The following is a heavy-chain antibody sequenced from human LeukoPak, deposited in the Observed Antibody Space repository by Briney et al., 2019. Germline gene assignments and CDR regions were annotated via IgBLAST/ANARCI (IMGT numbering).Heavy chain of an antibody. D-gene: IGHD2-15*01. Sequence: SETLSLTCTVSGGSISSSSYYWGWIRQPPGKGLEWIGSIYYSGSTYYNPSLKSRVTMSVDTSKNQFSLKLSSVTAADTAVYYCASPRDIVAVVAATAGYFDLWGRGSLVTVSS. CDR2: IYYSGST. J-gene: IGHJ2*01. CDR1: GGSISSSSYY. CDR3: ASPRDIVAVVAATAGYFDL. V-gene: IGHV4-39*07.